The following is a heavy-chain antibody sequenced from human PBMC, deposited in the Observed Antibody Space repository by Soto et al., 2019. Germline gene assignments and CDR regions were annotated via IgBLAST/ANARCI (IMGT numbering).Heavy chain of an antibody. CDR1: GYRFTSYW. CDR3: ATLKRGPYYFDY. J-gene: IGHJ4*02. Sequence: GESLKISCEGSGYRFTSYWIGWVRQMPGKGLEWMGIIHPGDSDTRYSPSFQGQVTISVDKSISTAYLQWSSLKASDTAMHYCATLKRGPYYFDYWGQGTRVTVSS. V-gene: IGHV5-51*01. D-gene: IGHD3-16*01. CDR2: IHPGDSDT.